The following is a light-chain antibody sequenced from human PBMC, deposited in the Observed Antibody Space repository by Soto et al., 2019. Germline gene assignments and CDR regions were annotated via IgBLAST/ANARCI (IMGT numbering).Light chain of an antibody. CDR3: QKFNAVPT. Sequence: DIQMTRSPSSLSASVGDRVTITCRASQAINNYLAWYQQKPGKVPTLLISAASTLQSGVPSRFSGSGSGTDFTLTISSLQPEDVATYYCQKFNAVPTFGGGTKVEI. CDR2: AAS. V-gene: IGKV1-27*01. CDR1: QAINNY. J-gene: IGKJ4*01.